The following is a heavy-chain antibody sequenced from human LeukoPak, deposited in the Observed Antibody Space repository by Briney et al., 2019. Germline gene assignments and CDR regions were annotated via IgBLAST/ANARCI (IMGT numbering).Heavy chain of an antibody. V-gene: IGHV1-2*02. D-gene: IGHD5-24*01. CDR3: ARALATARLADY. CDR2: INPNSGGT. J-gene: IGHJ4*02. CDR1: GYTFTGYY. Sequence: GASVTVSCKASGYTFTGYYMHWVRQAPGQGLEWMGWINPNSGGTNYAQKFQGRVTMTRDTSISTAYMELSRLRSDDTAVYYCARALATARLADYWGQGTLVTVSS.